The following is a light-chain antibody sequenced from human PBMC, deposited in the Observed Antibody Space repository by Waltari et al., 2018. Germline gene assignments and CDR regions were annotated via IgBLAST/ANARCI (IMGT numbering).Light chain of an antibody. CDR2: KAS. Sequence: DIQMTQSPSSLSASVGDRVTITCRASRGISSWLAWYQQKPGKAPKLLIYKASSLQSGVPARFSGRGSGTDFTLTISSLQPEDFATYYCQQYDGAPWTFGQGTKVEIK. J-gene: IGKJ1*01. CDR3: QQYDGAPWT. V-gene: IGKV1-12*01. CDR1: RGISSW.